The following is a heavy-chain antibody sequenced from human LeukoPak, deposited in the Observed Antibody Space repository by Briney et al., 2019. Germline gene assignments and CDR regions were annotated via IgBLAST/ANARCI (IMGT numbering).Heavy chain of an antibody. V-gene: IGHV3-66*01. CDR2: IYSGGST. CDR1: GFTVSSNF. D-gene: IGHD3-10*01. CDR3: ARDTDYYGSGRHGYFDH. J-gene: IGHJ1*01. Sequence: PGRSLRLSCAASGFTVSSNFMGWVRQTPEKGLEWVSLIYSGGSTYYADSVKGRFTISRDNSKNTLHLQMNSLRAEDTAVYYCARDTDYYGSGRHGYFDHWGQGTLVTVSS.